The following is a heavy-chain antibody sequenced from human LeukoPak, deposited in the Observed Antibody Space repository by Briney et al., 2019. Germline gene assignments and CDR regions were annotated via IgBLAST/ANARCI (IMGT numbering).Heavy chain of an antibody. D-gene: IGHD4-11*01. CDR2: IIPIFGTA. CDR3: ARPRMTTSWWFDP. J-gene: IGHJ5*02. Sequence: SVKASCTASGGTFSSYAISWVRQAPGQGLEWMGGIIPIFGTANYAQKFQGRVTITADESTSTAYMELSSLRSEDTAVYYCARPRMTTSWWFDPWGQGTLVTVSS. CDR1: GGTFSSYA. V-gene: IGHV1-69*13.